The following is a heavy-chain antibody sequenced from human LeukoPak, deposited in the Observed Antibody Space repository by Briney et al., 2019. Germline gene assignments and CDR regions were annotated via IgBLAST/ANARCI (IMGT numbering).Heavy chain of an antibody. CDR3: GRALGSPLDY. CDR2: INSDGSST. V-gene: IGHV3-74*01. CDR1: GFTFSSDW. J-gene: IGHJ4*02. Sequence: PGGSLRHSCAASGFTFSSDWMHWVRQVPGEGLVWVSRINSDGSSTAYADSVKGRFTISRDNAKNTLYLQMNSLRVEDTAVYYCGRALGSPLDYWGQGTLVTVSS. D-gene: IGHD1-26*01.